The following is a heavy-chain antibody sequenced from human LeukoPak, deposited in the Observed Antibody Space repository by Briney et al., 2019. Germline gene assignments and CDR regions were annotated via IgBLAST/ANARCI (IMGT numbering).Heavy chain of an antibody. J-gene: IGHJ5*01. Sequence: GASVKVSCKASGYTFTGYYMHWLRQAPGQGLEWMGWINPRNGDTKYGQKSQGRVTMTRDTSINTAYMELSRLRSDDTAVYFCARETSGRFLEWLPLDSWGQGTLVTVSS. CDR1: GYTFTGYY. CDR3: ARETSGRFLEWLPLDS. V-gene: IGHV1-2*02. CDR2: INPRNGDT. D-gene: IGHD3-3*01.